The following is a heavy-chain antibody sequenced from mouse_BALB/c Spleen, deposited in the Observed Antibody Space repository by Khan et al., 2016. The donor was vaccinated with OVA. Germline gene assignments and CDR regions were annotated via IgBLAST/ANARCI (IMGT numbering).Heavy chain of an antibody. Sequence: EVKLLESGGGLVQPGGSLKLTCAASGFDFSRYWMSWVRQAPGKGLEWIGEINPDSSTINYTPSLKDKFIISRDNAKNTLYLQMSKVRSEDTALYYCARPYRYDGRAWFAYWGQGTLVTVSA. D-gene: IGHD2-14*01. CDR2: INPDSSTI. CDR1: GFDFSRYW. J-gene: IGHJ3*01. CDR3: ARPYRYDGRAWFAY. V-gene: IGHV4-1*02.